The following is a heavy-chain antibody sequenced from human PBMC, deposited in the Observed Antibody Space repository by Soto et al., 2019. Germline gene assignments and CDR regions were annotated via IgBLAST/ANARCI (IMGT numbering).Heavy chain of an antibody. CDR3: ARVYQVVSWLDP. D-gene: IGHD2-2*01. Sequence: SETLSLTCTVSGGSISSGDYYWSWIRQPPGKGLEWIGYIYYSGSTYYNPSLKSRVTISVDTSKNQFSLKLSSVTAADTAVYYCARVYQVVSWLDPWGQGTLVTVSS. V-gene: IGHV4-30-4*01. CDR1: GGSISSGDYY. CDR2: IYYSGST. J-gene: IGHJ5*02.